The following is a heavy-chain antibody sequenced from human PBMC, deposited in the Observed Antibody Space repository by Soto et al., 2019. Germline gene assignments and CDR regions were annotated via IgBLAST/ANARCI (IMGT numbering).Heavy chain of an antibody. V-gene: IGHV4-59*01. J-gene: IGHJ4*02. Sequence: QVQLQESGPGLVKPSETLSLTCTVSGGSISSYYWSWIRQPPGKGLECIGYIYYSGSTNYKPSLTSRATISVDTSKNQFSLKLSSVTAADTAVYYCARVTSGYRPHFEYWGQGTLVTVSS. CDR3: ARVTSGYRPHFEY. CDR1: GGSISSYY. D-gene: IGHD3-3*01. CDR2: IYYSGST.